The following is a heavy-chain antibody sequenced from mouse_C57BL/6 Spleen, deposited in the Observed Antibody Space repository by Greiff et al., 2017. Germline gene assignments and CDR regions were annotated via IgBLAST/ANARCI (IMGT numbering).Heavy chain of an antibody. V-gene: IGHV1-76*01. CDR2: IYPGSGNT. CDR1: GYTFTDYY. CDR3: ARVYGNYYAMDY. J-gene: IGHJ4*01. D-gene: IGHD2-1*01. Sequence: VQLQQSGAELVRPGASVKLSCKASGYTFTDYYINWVKQRPGQGLEWIARIYPGSGNTYYNEKFKGKATLTAEKSSSTAYMQLSSLTSEDSAVYFCARVYGNYYAMDYWGQGTSVTVSS.